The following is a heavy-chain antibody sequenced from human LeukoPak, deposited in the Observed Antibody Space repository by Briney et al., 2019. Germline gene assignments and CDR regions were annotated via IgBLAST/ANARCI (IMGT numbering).Heavy chain of an antibody. CDR2: IYYTGST. Sequence: SETLSLTCTVSGGSVSSGSHYWSWIRQPPGKGLEWLGYIYYTGSTNYSPSLKSRATISVDTSKNQFFLNLSSVTTTDTAVYYCARGKTWFAPWGQGTLVTVSS. CDR1: GGSVSSGSHY. V-gene: IGHV4-61*01. CDR3: ARGKTWFAP. J-gene: IGHJ5*02. D-gene: IGHD4-23*01.